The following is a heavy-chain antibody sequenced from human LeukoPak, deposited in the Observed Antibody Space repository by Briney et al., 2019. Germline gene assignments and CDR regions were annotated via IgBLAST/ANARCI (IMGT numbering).Heavy chain of an antibody. CDR3: ARVGTSFDF. V-gene: IGHV5-10-1*01. CDR1: GYSFTNYW. CDR2: IDPSDFYT. Sequence: GESLKISCKGLGYSFTNYWITWVRQMPGKGLEWMGRIDPSDFYTDHSPSFQGHVLISADRSISTAYLQWSSLQASDTAMYYCARVGTSFDFWGQGTGVTVSS. D-gene: IGHD1-14*01. J-gene: IGHJ3*01.